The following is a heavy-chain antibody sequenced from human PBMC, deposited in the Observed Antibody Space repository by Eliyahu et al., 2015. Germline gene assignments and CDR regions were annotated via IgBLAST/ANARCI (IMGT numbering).Heavy chain of an antibody. D-gene: IGHD5-18*01. Sequence: QVQLVQSGDEVKKPGASLKISCGASGYTFTRYALHWVRQAPGQGLEWMGAFIAANGDTKYSEKFQGRVTITRDTSATTDYMELRGLRSEDTATYYCARAFSSLWFPGYDYWGQGTQVTVSS. J-gene: IGHJ4*02. V-gene: IGHV1-3*01. CDR3: ARAFSSLWFPGYDY. CDR2: FIAANGDT. CDR1: GYTFTRYA.